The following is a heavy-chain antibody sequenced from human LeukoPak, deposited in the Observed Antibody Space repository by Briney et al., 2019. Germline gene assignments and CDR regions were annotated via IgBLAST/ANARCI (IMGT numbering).Heavy chain of an antibody. CDR2: IKQDGSEK. V-gene: IGHV3-7*03. CDR3: ARDDCSTTPCYAY. CDR1: GFTFSSYW. J-gene: IGHJ4*02. D-gene: IGHD2-2*01. Sequence: GGSLGLSCAASGFTFSSYWMSWVRQAPGKGLEWVANIKQDGSEKYYVDSVKGRFTISRDNAKNSLYLQMNSLRTDDTGVYYCARDDCSTTPCYAYWGQGTLVTVSS.